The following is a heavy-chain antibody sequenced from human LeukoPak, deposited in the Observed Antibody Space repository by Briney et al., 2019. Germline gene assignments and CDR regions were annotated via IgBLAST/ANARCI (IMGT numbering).Heavy chain of an antibody. V-gene: IGHV4-59*08. Sequence: PSETLSLTCTVSGGSISSYYWSWIRQTPGKGLEWIGDIYYSGSTNYNPSLKSRVTISVDTSKNQFSLKLSSVTAADTAVYYCAIIMATFDYWGQGTLVTVSS. CDR2: IYYSGST. CDR3: AIIMATFDY. CDR1: GGSISSYY. J-gene: IGHJ4*02. D-gene: IGHD5-24*01.